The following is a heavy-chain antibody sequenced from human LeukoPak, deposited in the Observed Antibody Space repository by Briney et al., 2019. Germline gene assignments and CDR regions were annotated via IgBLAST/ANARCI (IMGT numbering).Heavy chain of an antibody. CDR1: NGSISNCSCF. V-gene: IGHV4-39*02. Sequence: SETLSLTCTVSNGSISNCSCFWGWIRQSPGKGLEWIGSIYYSGSTYYNPSLKSRVTISVDTSKNQFSLKLSSVSAADTAVYYCSRESGPFCPFGHWGQGALVAVTS. CDR2: IYYSGST. D-gene: IGHD1-26*01. J-gene: IGHJ4*02. CDR3: SRESGPFCPFGH.